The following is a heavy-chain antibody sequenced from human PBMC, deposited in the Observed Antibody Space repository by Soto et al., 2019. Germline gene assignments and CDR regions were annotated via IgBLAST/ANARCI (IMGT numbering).Heavy chain of an antibody. Sequence: GGSLRLSCAASGFTFRSFAMHWVRQAPGKGLEWVAVVSYDGGKEYYADSVKGRFTISRDNSKNTLYLQMNSPRAEDTAVYYCAVPRGELLYYFGHWGQGTLVTVSS. D-gene: IGHD3-10*01. CDR3: AVPRGELLYYFGH. CDR1: GFTFRSFA. CDR2: VSYDGGKE. J-gene: IGHJ4*02. V-gene: IGHV3-30-3*01.